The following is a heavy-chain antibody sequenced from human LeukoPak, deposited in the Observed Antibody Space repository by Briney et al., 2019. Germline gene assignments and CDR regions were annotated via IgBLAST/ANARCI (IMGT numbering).Heavy chain of an antibody. D-gene: IGHD1-1*01. CDR3: ARSPHGAGPERLMDV. Sequence: PSETLSLTCTVSGGSISSYYWSWIRQPPGKGLEWIGYIYYSGSTNYNPSLKSRVTISVDTSKNQFSLKLSSVTAADTAVYYCARSPHGAGPERLMDVWAKGPRSPSP. V-gene: IGHV4-59*12. CDR1: GGSISSYY. CDR2: IYYSGST. J-gene: IGHJ6*03.